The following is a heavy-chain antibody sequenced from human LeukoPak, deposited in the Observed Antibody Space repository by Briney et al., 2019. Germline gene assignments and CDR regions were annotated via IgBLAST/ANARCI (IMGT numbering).Heavy chain of an antibody. CDR3: ARVTLCLAAAGTWWDWFDP. V-gene: IGHV4-59*12. CDR1: GGSISSYY. J-gene: IGHJ5*02. Sequence: PSETLSLTCTVSGGSISSYYWSWIRQPPGKGLEWIGYIYYSGSTNYNPSLKSRVTISVDTSKNQFSLKLSSVTAADTAVYYCARVTLCLAAAGTWWDWFDPWGQGTLVTVSS. CDR2: IYYSGST. D-gene: IGHD6-13*01.